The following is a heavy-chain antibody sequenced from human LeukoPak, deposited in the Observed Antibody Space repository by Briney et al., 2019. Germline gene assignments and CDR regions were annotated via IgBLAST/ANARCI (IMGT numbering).Heavy chain of an antibody. CDR3: ARQGLPGNYHYYYYHGMDV. CDR2: IYYSGST. J-gene: IGHJ6*02. Sequence: SETLSLTCTVSGGSISSYYWSWIRRPPGKGLEWIGYIYYSGSTNYNPSLKSRVTISVDTSKNQFSLKLSSVTAADTAVYYCARQGLPGNYHYYYYHGMDVWGQGTTVTVSS. D-gene: IGHD1-7*01. V-gene: IGHV4-59*08. CDR1: GGSISSYY.